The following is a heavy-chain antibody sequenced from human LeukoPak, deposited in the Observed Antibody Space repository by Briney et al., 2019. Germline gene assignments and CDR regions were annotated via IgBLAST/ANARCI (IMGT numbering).Heavy chain of an antibody. CDR3: ARGSGRIQLWLPPFDY. CDR1: GGTFSSYA. V-gene: IGHV1-69*04. CDR2: IIPILGIA. Sequence: SVKVSCKASGGTFSSYAISWVRQAPGQGLEWMGRIIPILGIANYAQKFQGRVTITADKSTSTAYMELSSLRSEDTAVYYCARGSGRIQLWLPPFDYWGQGTLVTVSS. D-gene: IGHD5-18*01. J-gene: IGHJ4*02.